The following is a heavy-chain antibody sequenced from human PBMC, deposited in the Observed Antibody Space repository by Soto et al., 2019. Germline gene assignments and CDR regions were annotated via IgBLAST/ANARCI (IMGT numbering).Heavy chain of an antibody. J-gene: IGHJ4*02. CDR1: GFTFSSYS. Sequence: GGSLRLSCAASGFTFSSYSMNWVRQAPGKGLEWVSYISSSSSTIYYADSVKGRFTISRDNAKNSLYLQMNSLRDEDTAVYYCARAPGTTYYDILTGYYNVHKTYFDYWGQGTLVTVSS. D-gene: IGHD3-9*01. V-gene: IGHV3-48*02. CDR3: ARAPGTTYYDILTGYYNVHKTYFDY. CDR2: ISSSSSTI.